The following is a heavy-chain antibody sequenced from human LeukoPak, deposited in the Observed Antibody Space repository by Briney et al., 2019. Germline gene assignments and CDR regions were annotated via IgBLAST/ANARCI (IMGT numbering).Heavy chain of an antibody. V-gene: IGHV3-23*01. Sequence: GGSLRLSCAASGFTFSSYAMSWVRQAPGRGLEWVSAISGSGGSTYYADSVKGRFTISRDNSKNTLYLQMNSLRAEDTAVYYCAKGGSYWAVLFMDVWGKGTTVTISS. CDR3: AKGGSYWAVLFMDV. CDR2: ISGSGGST. D-gene: IGHD1-26*01. J-gene: IGHJ6*03. CDR1: GFTFSSYA.